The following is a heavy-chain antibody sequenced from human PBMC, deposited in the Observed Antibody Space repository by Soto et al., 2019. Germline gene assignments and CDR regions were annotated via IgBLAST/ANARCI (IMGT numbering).Heavy chain of an antibody. CDR3: ARGKGDPRFGY. V-gene: IGHV4-30-2*01. Sequence: SEPLSLTCAVYGGSISSGGYSWSWIRQPPGKGLEWIGFIYHSGSTYYNPSLKSRVTISVDRSKNQFSLKLSSVTAADTAVYYCARGKGDPRFGYWGQGTLVTVSS. D-gene: IGHD1-26*01. CDR2: IYHSGST. CDR1: GGSISSGGYS. J-gene: IGHJ4*02.